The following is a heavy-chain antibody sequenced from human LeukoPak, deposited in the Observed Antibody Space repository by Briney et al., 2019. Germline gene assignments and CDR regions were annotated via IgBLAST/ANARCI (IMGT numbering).Heavy chain of an antibody. D-gene: IGHD1-26*01. J-gene: IGHJ4*02. CDR3: AKDGGSYCDY. Sequence: TGGSLRLSCAASGFSFSRNWMTWVRQAPGKGLEWVANINEDGNKKNYVDSVKGRFTISRDNSKNTLYLQMNSLRAEDTAVYYCAKDGGSYCDYWGQGTLVTVSS. CDR2: INEDGNKK. V-gene: IGHV3-7*01. CDR1: GFSFSRNW.